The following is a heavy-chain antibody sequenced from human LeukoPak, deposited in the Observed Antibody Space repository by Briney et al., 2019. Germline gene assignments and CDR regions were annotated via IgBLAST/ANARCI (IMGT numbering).Heavy chain of an antibody. CDR1: GGSISSSSYY. V-gene: IGHV4-39*01. CDR3: ARQVKLPLWFGDRDWFDP. J-gene: IGHJ5*02. CDR2: IYYSGST. Sequence: SETLSLTCTVSGGSISSSSYYWGWLRQPPGKGLEWIGSIYYSGSTYYNPSLKSRVTISVDTSKNQFSLKLSSVTAADTAVYYCARQVKLPLWFGDRDWFDPWGQGTLVTVAS. D-gene: IGHD3-10*01.